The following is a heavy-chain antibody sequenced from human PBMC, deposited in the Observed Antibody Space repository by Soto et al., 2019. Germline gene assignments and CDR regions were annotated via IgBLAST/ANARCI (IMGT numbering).Heavy chain of an antibody. V-gene: IGHV1-18*01. Sequence: QVQLVQSGAEVKKPGASVKVSCKASGYTVTSYVISWVRQAPGHGLEWMGWISAYNGNTNYAQKLQGRVTMTTDTATSTAYLELRGLRSDDTSVYYCVVAAQPYYFDYCGQGALVTVSS. CDR2: ISAYNGNT. CDR3: VVAAQPYYFDY. D-gene: IGHD2-15*01. J-gene: IGHJ4*02. CDR1: GYTVTSYV.